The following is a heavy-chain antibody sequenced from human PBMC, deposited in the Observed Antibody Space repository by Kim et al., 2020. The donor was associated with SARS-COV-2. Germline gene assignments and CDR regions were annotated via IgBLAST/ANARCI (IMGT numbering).Heavy chain of an antibody. Sequence: LKSRGTISVDTSKNQFSLKLSSVTAADTAVYYCARQIIYDILTGYYPDYWGQGTLVTVSS. V-gene: IGHV4-39*01. D-gene: IGHD3-9*01. J-gene: IGHJ4*02. CDR3: ARQIIYDILTGYYPDY.